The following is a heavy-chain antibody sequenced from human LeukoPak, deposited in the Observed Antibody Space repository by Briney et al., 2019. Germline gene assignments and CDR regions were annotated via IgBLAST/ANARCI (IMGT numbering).Heavy chain of an antibody. V-gene: IGHV4-59*03. CDR2: IYHTGST. D-gene: IGHD2-15*01. Sequence: SETLSLTCSVSSDSTNTYYWTWIRQSPGKGLEWIGHIYHTGSTDYNPSFKSRVTISIDMSRKTFSLKLTSVTVADTAMYYCVRLRWELLAPYFDHWGQVAFVIVSS. J-gene: IGHJ4*02. CDR3: VRLRWELLAPYFDH. CDR1: SDSTNTYY.